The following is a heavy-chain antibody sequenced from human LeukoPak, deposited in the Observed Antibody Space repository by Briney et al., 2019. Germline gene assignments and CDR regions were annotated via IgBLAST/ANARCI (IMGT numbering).Heavy chain of an antibody. CDR2: INHSGST. Sequence: SETLSLTCAVYGGSFSGYYWSWIRQPPEKGLEWIGEINHSGSTNYNPSLKSRVTISVDTSKNQFSLKLSSVTAADTAVYYCARGRGRWLQFLDYWGQGTLVTVSS. CDR1: GGSFSGYY. V-gene: IGHV4-34*01. D-gene: IGHD5-24*01. CDR3: ARGRGRWLQFLDY. J-gene: IGHJ4*02.